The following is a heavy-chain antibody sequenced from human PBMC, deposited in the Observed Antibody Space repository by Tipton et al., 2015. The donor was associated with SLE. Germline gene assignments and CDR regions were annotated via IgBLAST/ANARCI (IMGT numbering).Heavy chain of an antibody. CDR3: ARVSLRIEAFDI. D-gene: IGHD4-17*01. Sequence: TLSLTCAVYGGSFSGYYWSWIRQPPGKGLEWIGSIYHSGSTYYNPSLKSRVTISVDTSKNQFSLKLSSVTAADTAVYYCARVSLRIEAFDIWGQGTMVTVSS. V-gene: IGHV4-34*01. CDR2: IYHSGST. CDR1: GGSFSGYY. J-gene: IGHJ3*02.